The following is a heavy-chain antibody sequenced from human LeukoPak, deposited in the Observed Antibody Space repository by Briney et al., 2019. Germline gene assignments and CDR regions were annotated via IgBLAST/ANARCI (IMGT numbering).Heavy chain of an antibody. CDR3: AKSKAVAARNSLEI. CDR2: INTNTGNP. Sequence: ASVKVSCKASGYTFTSYAMNWVRQAPGQGLEWMGWINTNTGNPTYAQGFTGRFVFSLDTSVSTAYLQISSLKAEDTAVYYCAKSKAVAARNSLEIWGQGTMVTVPS. J-gene: IGHJ3*02. CDR1: GYTFTSYA. V-gene: IGHV7-4-1*02. D-gene: IGHD6-19*01.